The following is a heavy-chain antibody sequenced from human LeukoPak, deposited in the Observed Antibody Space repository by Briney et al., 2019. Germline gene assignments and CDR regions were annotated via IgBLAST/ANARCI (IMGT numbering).Heavy chain of an antibody. CDR3: ARDGVTMIVGPDYYYGMDV. J-gene: IGHJ6*02. CDR1: GYTFTSYG. CDR2: ISAYNGNT. D-gene: IGHD3-22*01. V-gene: IGHV1-18*01. Sequence: ASVKVSCKASGYTFTSYGISWVRQAPGQGLEWMGWISAYNGNTNYAQKFQGRVTITADESTSTAYMELSSLRSEDTAVYYCARDGVTMIVGPDYYYGMDVWGQGTTVTVSS.